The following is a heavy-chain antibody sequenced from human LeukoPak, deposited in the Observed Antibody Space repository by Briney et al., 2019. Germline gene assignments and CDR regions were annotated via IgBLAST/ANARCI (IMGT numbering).Heavy chain of an antibody. CDR1: GYSLTNYW. J-gene: IGHJ3*01. D-gene: IGHD3-16*01. V-gene: IGHV5-51*01. CDR2: LSPGDSGA. Sequence: GESLKISCKGSGYSLTNYWIGWVRQMPGKGLEWMGMLSPGDSGATYSPSFQGQVTISADKSISTAYLHWSILKASDTAMYYCTRRWAGGQTFDSWGQGTMVTVSS. CDR3: TRRWAGGQTFDS.